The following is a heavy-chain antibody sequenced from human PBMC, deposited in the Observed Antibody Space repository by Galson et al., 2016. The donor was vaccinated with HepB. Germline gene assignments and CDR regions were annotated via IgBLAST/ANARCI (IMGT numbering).Heavy chain of an antibody. Sequence: SLRLSCAASGFTFSRYGMHWVRQAPGKGLEWLAIIWYDGRNKHYADSVKGRFTISRDNSKNTLYLQMNSLRVEDTAVYYCSRDAMIQGSEPLDYWGQGTLVTVSS. CDR1: GFTFSRYG. CDR3: SRDAMIQGSEPLDY. V-gene: IGHV3-33*01. CDR2: IWYDGRNK. D-gene: IGHD3-10*01. J-gene: IGHJ4*02.